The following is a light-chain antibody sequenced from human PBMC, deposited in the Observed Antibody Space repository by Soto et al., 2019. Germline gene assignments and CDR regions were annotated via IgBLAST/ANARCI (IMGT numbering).Light chain of an antibody. Sequence: DIQMTQYPSYRSSSVGDRVTITCRASQGISTHLNWYQQKPGKAPKLLIYAASSLQSGVPSRFSGSGSETDGTITISSLQTEDGATYSCQQRYSTTWTFGQGTKVDIK. CDR3: QQRYSTTWT. CDR2: AAS. CDR1: QGISTH. V-gene: IGKV1-39*01. J-gene: IGKJ1*01.